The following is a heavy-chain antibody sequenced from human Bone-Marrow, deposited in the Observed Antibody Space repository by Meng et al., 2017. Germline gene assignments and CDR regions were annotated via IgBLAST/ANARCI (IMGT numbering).Heavy chain of an antibody. J-gene: IGHJ4*02. D-gene: IGHD5-12*01. CDR1: GYTFTGYY. CDR2: IIPIFGTA. Sequence: VKVSCKASGYTFTGYYMHWVRQAPGQGLEWMGRIIPIFGTANYAQKFQGRVTITADKSTSTAYMELSSLRSEDTAVYYCARLRGYSGYDHDYWGQGTLVTVSS. V-gene: IGHV1-69*06. CDR3: ARLRGYSGYDHDY.